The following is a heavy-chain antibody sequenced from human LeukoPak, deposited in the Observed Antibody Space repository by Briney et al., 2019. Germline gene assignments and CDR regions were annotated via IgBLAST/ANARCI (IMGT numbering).Heavy chain of an antibody. V-gene: IGHV1-3*01. D-gene: IGHD3-10*01. CDR3: ARDRFGEGVDS. Sequence: VASVEVSCKAAGYTFTNYAMHWVRQAPGQRLEWMGWINAGNGNIKYSQKFQGRVTITRDTSASTAYMELSSLRSEDTAVYYCARDRFGEGVDSWGQGTLVTVSS. CDR2: INAGNGNI. CDR1: GYTFTNYA. J-gene: IGHJ4*02.